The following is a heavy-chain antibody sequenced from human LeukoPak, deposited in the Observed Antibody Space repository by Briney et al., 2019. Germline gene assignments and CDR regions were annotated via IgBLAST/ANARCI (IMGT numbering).Heavy chain of an antibody. CDR1: GYTFTSYG. CDR3: ARASAWTYYYDSSAKTVPDY. J-gene: IGHJ4*02. D-gene: IGHD3-22*01. Sequence: ASVKVSCKASGYTFTSYGISWVRPAPGQGLEWMGWISAYNGNTNYAQKLQGRVTMTTDTSTSTAYMELRSLRSDDTAVYYCARASAWTYYYDSSAKTVPDYWGQGTPVTVSS. CDR2: ISAYNGNT. V-gene: IGHV1-18*01.